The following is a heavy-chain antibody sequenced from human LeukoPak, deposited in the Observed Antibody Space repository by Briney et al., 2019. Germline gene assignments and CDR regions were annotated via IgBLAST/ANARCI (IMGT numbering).Heavy chain of an antibody. V-gene: IGHV3-21*01. D-gene: IGHD1-26*01. CDR3: ARAHEVGDY. CDR2: ISTSSSYI. CDR1: GFTLSGYS. Sequence: GGSLRLSCAASGFTLSGYSMNWVRPAPGKGLEWVSSISTSSSYIYYADSVRGRFTISRDNAKNSLYLQMNNLRAEDTAVYYCARAHEVGDYWGHGTLVTVSS. J-gene: IGHJ4*01.